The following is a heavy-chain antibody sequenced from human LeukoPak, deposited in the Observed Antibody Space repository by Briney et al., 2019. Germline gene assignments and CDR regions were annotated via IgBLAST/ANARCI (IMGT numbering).Heavy chain of an antibody. V-gene: IGHV3-23*01. CDR2: ISGSGGST. D-gene: IGHD3-22*01. Sequence: GGSLRLSCAASGFTFSSYAMSWVRQAPGKGLEWVSAISGSGGSTYYADSVKGRFTNSRDNSKNTLYLQMNSLRAEDTAVYYCAKDPYYYDSEYFDYWGQGTLVTVSS. CDR3: AKDPYYYDSEYFDY. J-gene: IGHJ4*02. CDR1: GFTFSSYA.